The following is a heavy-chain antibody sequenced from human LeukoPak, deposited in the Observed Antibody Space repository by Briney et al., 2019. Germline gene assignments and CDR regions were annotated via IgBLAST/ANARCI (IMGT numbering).Heavy chain of an antibody. CDR2: ISSGSSII. V-gene: IGHV3-48*02. J-gene: IGHJ4*02. CDR3: AKSRVRNDIIFDY. CDR1: GFTFSSYS. Sequence: PGGSLRLSCAASGFTFSSYSMNWVRQAPGKGLEWVSFISSGSSIIHYADSVKGRFTISRDDAKDSLYLQMSSLRDEDTAVYYCAKSRVRNDIIFDYWGQGTLVTVSS. D-gene: IGHD3-10*01.